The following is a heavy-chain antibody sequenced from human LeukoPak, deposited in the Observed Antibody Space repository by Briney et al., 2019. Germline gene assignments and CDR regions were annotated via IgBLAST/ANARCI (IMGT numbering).Heavy chain of an antibody. V-gene: IGHV4-59*01. CDR2: IFYSGST. CDR3: AGRSASSYWYFDL. D-gene: IGHD3-3*01. Sequence: SETLSLTCTVSDDSISSYYWSWIRQPPGKGLEWIGYIFYSGSTNYNPSLKSRVTISVDTSKNQFSLKLSSVTAADTAVYYCAGRSASSYWYFDLWGRGTLVTVSS. CDR1: DDSISSYY. J-gene: IGHJ2*01.